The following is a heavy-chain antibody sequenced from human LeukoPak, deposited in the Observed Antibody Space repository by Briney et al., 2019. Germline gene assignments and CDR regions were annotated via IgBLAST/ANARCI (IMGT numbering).Heavy chain of an antibody. V-gene: IGHV3-66*01. CDR2: IYSGGST. D-gene: IGHD5-18*01. CDR3: ARDRGTAMVPYYFDY. CDR1: EFSVGSNY. J-gene: IGHJ4*02. Sequence: GGSLRLSCAASEFSVGSNYMTWVRQAPGKGLEWVSLIYSGGSTYYADSVKGRFTISRDNSKNTLYLQMNSLRAEDTAVYYCARDRGTAMVPYYFDYWGQGTLVTVSS.